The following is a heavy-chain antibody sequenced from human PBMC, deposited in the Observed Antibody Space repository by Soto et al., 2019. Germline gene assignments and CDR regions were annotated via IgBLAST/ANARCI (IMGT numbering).Heavy chain of an antibody. V-gene: IGHV4-34*01. J-gene: IGHJ4*02. CDR2: INHSGST. CDR1: GGNFIDLG. CDR3: ERHGVVDSGYDGQAY. D-gene: IGHD5-12*01. Sequence: SLPIRVTWAVDGGNFIDLGWRWIRKNTGKGLEWIGGINHSGSTNYNPSLKSRVTISVDRSKNQFSLKLSSVTAADTAVYYCERHGVVDSGYDGQAYWGQGTLVPVSS.